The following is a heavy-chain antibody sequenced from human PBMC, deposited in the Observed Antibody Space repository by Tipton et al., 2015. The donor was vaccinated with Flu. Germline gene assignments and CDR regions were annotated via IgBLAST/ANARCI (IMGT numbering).Heavy chain of an antibody. CDR2: INPILGIA. J-gene: IGHJ6*02. Sequence: QLVQSGAEVKKPGASVKVSCKASGYTFTGYYMHWVRQAPGQGLEWMGRINPILGIANYAQKFRGRVTITADKSTSTAYMELSSLRSEDTAVYYCARDGGCSGGSCYSYYYYGMDVWGQGTTVTVSS. CDR3: ARDGGCSGGSCYSYYYYGMDV. CDR1: GYTFTGYY. D-gene: IGHD2-15*01. V-gene: IGHV1-69*10.